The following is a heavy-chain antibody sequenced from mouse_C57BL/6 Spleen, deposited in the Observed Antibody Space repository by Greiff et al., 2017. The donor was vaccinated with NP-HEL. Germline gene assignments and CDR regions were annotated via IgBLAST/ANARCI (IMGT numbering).Heavy chain of an antibody. CDR3: ARGTTVVAPGFAY. J-gene: IGHJ3*01. CDR1: GYTFTSYW. V-gene: IGHV1-64*01. CDR2: IHPNSGST. D-gene: IGHD1-1*01. Sequence: QVQLKQPGAELVKPGASVKLSCKASGYTFTSYWMHWVKQRPGQGLEWIGMIHPNSGSTNYNEKFKSKATLTVDKSSSTAYMQLSSLTSEDSAVYYCARGTTVVAPGFAYWGQGTLVTVSA.